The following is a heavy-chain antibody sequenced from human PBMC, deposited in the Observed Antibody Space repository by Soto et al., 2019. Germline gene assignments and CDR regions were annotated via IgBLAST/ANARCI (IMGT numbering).Heavy chain of an antibody. V-gene: IGHV1-2*02. CDR2: INPKSGGT. D-gene: IGHD2-15*01. J-gene: IGHJ4*02. CDR1: GYTFTVYY. Sequence: GASVKVSCKASGYTFTVYYMHWVRQAPGQGLEWMGWINPKSGGTMYPQKFQGRVTMTWDTSISTAYMALTRLRSDDTAVYYCVRDLAKGGGSAGFDYWDQGTLVTVYS. CDR3: VRDLAKGGGSAGFDY.